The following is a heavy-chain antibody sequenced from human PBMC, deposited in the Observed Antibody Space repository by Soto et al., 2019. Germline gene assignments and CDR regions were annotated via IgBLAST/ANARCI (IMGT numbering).Heavy chain of an antibody. Sequence: ASVKVSCEASGYTFTSYYMHWVRQAPGQGLEWMGIINPSGGSTSYAQKFQGRVTMTRDTSTSTVYMELSSLRSEDTAVYYCARGGLYYDSSGYYYALGHYYYGMDVWGQGTTVTVSS. J-gene: IGHJ6*02. CDR1: GYTFTSYY. CDR2: INPSGGST. D-gene: IGHD3-22*01. V-gene: IGHV1-46*01. CDR3: ARGGLYYDSSGYYYALGHYYYGMDV.